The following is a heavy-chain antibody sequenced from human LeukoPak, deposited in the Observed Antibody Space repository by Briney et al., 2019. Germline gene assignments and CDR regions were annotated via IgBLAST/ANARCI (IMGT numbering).Heavy chain of an antibody. V-gene: IGHV1-69*13. CDR2: IIPIFGTA. D-gene: IGHD2-2*01. CDR1: GGTFSSYA. CDR3: ARAAISIVVVPAATNYCGMDV. Sequence: ASVKVSCKASGGTFSSYAISWVRQAPGQGLEWMGGIIPIFGTANYAQKFQGRVTITADESTSTAYMELSSLRSEDTAVYYCARAAISIVVVPAATNYCGMDVWGQGTTVTVSS. J-gene: IGHJ6*02.